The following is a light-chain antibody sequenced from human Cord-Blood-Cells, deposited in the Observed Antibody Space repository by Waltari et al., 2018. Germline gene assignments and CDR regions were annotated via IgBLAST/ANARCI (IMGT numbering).Light chain of an antibody. CDR2: AAS. Sequence: DIQMTQFPSLLSASVGDRVTITCRASQSISSYLNWYQQKPGKAPKLLIYAASSLQSGVPSRFSGSGSGTDFTLTISSLQPEDFATYYCQQSYSTPFTFGPGTKVDIK. V-gene: IGKV1-39*01. CDR3: QQSYSTPFT. J-gene: IGKJ3*01. CDR1: QSISSY.